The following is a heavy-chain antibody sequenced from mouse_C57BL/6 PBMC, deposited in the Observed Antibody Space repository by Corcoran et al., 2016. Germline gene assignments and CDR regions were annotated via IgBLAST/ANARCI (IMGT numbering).Heavy chain of an antibody. J-gene: IGHJ3*01. Sequence: QIQLVQSGPELKKPGETVKIYCKASGYTFTTYGMSWVKQAPGKGLKWMGWINTYSGVPTYADDFKGLFAFSLETSASTAYLQINNLKNEDTATYFCARSVSNLFAYWDQGTLVTGSA. V-gene: IGHV9-3*01. CDR3: ARSVSNLFAY. CDR1: GYTFTTYG. D-gene: IGHD2-5*01. CDR2: INTYSGVP.